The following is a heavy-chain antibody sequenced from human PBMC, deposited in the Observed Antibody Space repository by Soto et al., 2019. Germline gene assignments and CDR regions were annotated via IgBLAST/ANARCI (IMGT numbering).Heavy chain of an antibody. CDR3: VEGWNDF. Sequence: EVQVVESGGDLVEPGGPLRLSCVTSGFMFSSAWMSWVRQGPGKGLEWVARIKSKNDGGEADYAAPVNGRFSISRDDSKSTVYLQMNSLRAEDTALYYCVEGWNDFWGQGTLVTVSS. D-gene: IGHD1-1*01. CDR2: IKSKNDGGEA. V-gene: IGHV3-15*01. J-gene: IGHJ4*02. CDR1: GFMFSSAW.